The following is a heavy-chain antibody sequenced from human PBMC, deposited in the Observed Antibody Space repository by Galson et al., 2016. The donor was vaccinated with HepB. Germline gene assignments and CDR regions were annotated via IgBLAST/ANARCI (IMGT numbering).Heavy chain of an antibody. CDR1: GFTFSSDW. Sequence: SLRLSCAASGFTFSSDWMSWVRQAPGKGLEWVANIKQDGSEKYYVDSVKGRFTISRDNAKNSLYLQMNRLRAEDTAVYYCASWWQTPASYFDYWGQGTLVTVSS. D-gene: IGHD2-8*02. J-gene: IGHJ4*02. V-gene: IGHV3-7*01. CDR3: ASWWQTPASYFDY. CDR2: IKQDGSEK.